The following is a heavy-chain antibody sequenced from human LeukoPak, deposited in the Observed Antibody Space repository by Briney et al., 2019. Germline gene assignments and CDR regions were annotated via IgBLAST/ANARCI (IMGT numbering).Heavy chain of an antibody. V-gene: IGHV3-23*01. CDR3: AKAQDPTYYYGSGSPLDWFDP. D-gene: IGHD3-10*01. CDR2: ISGSGGST. Sequence: GGSLRLSCAASGFTFSSYAMSWVRQAPGKGLEWVSDISGSGGSTYYADSVKGRFTSSRDNSENTLYLQMNSLRAEDTAVYYCAKAQDPTYYYGSGSPLDWFDPWGQGTLVTVSS. J-gene: IGHJ5*02. CDR1: GFTFSSYA.